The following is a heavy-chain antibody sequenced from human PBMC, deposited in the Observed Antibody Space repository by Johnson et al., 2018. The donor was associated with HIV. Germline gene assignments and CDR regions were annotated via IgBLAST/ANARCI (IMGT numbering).Heavy chain of an antibody. CDR2: IRYDGSNK. CDR3: ARDRGQYTDSSRGDI. J-gene: IGHJ3*02. V-gene: IGHV3-30*02. Sequence: VQLLESGGGVVQPGGSLRLSCAASGFTFSSYGMHWVRQAPGKGLEWVAFIRYDGSNKYYADSVKGRFTISRDNSKNTLYLQMNSLRAEDTAVYYCARDRGQYTDSSRGDIWGQGTMVTVSS. D-gene: IGHD6-13*01. CDR1: GFTFSSYG.